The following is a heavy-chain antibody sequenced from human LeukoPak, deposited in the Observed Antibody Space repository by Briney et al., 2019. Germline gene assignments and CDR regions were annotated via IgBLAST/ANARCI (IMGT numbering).Heavy chain of an antibody. D-gene: IGHD3-22*01. CDR2: INHSGST. J-gene: IGHJ5*02. CDR3: ARGFGKNYYDSSGYYPNWFDP. V-gene: IGHV4-34*01. CDR1: GGSFSGYY. Sequence: SETLSLTCAVYGGSFSGYYWSWIRHPPGKGLEWIGEINHSGSTNYNPSLKSRVTISVDTSKNQFSLKLSSVTAADTAVYYCARGFGKNYYDSSGYYPNWFDPWGQGTLVTVSS.